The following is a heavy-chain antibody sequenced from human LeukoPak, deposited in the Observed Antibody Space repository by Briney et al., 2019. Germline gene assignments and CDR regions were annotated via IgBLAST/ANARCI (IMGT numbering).Heavy chain of an antibody. CDR2: IYYSGST. D-gene: IGHD3-22*01. Sequence: SETLSLTCTVSGGSISSGGYYWSWIRQHPGKGLEWIGYIYYSGSTYYNPSLKSRVTISVDTSKNQFSLKLSSVTAADTAVYYCATVEAYDSSGCSFDYWGQGTLVTVSS. CDR1: GGSISSGGYY. V-gene: IGHV4-31*03. CDR3: ATVEAYDSSGCSFDY. J-gene: IGHJ4*02.